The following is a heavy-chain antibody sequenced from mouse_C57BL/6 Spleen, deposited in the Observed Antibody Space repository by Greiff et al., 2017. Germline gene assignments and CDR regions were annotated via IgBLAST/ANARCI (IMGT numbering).Heavy chain of an antibody. CDR1: GFTFSDAW. CDR3: TQRYYAMDY. J-gene: IGHJ4*01. CDR2: ISNKANNHAT. V-gene: IGHV6-6*01. Sequence: EVKLLAPGGGLVQPGGSMKLSCAASGFTFSDAWMDWVRQSPEKGLEWVAEISNKANNHATYYAVSVKGRFTISRDDSKSSVYLQLNRSRDEDTGIYYCTQRYYAMDYWGQGTSVTVSS.